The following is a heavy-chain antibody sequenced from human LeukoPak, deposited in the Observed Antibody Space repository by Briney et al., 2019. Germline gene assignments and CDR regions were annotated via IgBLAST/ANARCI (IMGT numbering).Heavy chain of an antibody. D-gene: IGHD5-18*01. Sequence: GGSLRLSCAASGFTLRSSWMNWVRQPPGKGLEWVANINQDGSEKFYVDSVKGRFTISRDIAKNSVFLQMDSLRVEDTAVYYCARVYSYGCDYWGQGTLVTVSS. J-gene: IGHJ4*02. CDR3: ARVYSYGCDY. V-gene: IGHV3-7*02. CDR2: INQDGSEK. CDR1: GFTLRSSW.